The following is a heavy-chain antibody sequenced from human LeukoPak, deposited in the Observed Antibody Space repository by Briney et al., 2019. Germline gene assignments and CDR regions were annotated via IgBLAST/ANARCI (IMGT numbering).Heavy chain of an antibody. CDR1: GFTFSSYE. CDR2: ISSSGSTI. CDR3: ARDPRSSGYFDY. Sequence: PGGSLRLSCAASGFTFSSYEMNWVRQAPGEGLEWVSYISSSGSTIYYADSVKGRFTISRDNAKNSLYLQMNSLRAEDTAVYYCARDPRSSGYFDYWGQGTLVTVSS. V-gene: IGHV3-48*03. D-gene: IGHD6-6*01. J-gene: IGHJ4*02.